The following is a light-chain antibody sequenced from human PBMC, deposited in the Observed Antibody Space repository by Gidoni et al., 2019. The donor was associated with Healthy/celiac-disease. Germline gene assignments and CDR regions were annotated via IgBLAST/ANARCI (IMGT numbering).Light chain of an antibody. CDR1: QSVLYSSNNKNY. CDR2: WAS. J-gene: IGKJ4*01. V-gene: IGKV4-1*01. CDR3: QQYYSTPLT. Sequence: DIVMTQYPASLAVSLGERATINCKSSQSVLYSSNNKNYVAWYQQKPGQPPKLLIYWASTRESGVPDRFSGSGSGTDVTLTISSLQAEDVAVYYCQQYYSTPLTFGGGTKVEIK.